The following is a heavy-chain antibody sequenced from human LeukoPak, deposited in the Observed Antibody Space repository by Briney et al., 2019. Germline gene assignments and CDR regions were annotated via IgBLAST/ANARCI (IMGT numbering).Heavy chain of an antibody. J-gene: IGHJ4*02. V-gene: IGHV3-30*18. CDR3: AKEGGSISDYFDY. Sequence: GGSLRLSCAASGFTFSSYGMHWVRQAPGKGLEWVAVVSYDGSNKYYADSVKGRFTISRENSQNRQYLQMNSLIPEDTAVYYCAKEGGSISDYFDYWGQGTLVTVSS. CDR1: GFTFSSYG. CDR2: VSYDGSNK. D-gene: IGHD1-26*01.